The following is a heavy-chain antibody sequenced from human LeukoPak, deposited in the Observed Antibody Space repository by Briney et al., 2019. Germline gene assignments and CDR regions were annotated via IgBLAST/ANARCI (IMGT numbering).Heavy chain of an antibody. Sequence: SETLSLTCAVSGYSISSAYYWGWIWQPPGKGLEWIGSIYHSESTYYNPSLKSRVTISVDTSKNQFSLKLTSVTAADTAVYYCARGARGNDYWGQGTLVTVSS. CDR3: ARGARGNDY. CDR2: IYHSEST. J-gene: IGHJ4*02. V-gene: IGHV4-38-2*01. D-gene: IGHD5-12*01. CDR1: GYSISSAYY.